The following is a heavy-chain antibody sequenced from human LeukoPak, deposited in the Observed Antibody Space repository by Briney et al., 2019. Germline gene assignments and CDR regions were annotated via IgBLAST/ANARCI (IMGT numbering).Heavy chain of an antibody. CDR3: ATGGHVRVYDSSAYYGHY. V-gene: IGHV1-24*01. CDR1: GYTLTELS. J-gene: IGHJ4*02. CDR2: FDPEDGET. Sequence: ASVKVSCKVSGYTLTELSMHWVRQAPGKGLQWMGGFDPEDGETLYAQQFQGRVTMTRDMSTSTVYMELSSLRPEDTAVYYCATGGHVRVYDSSAYYGHYWGQGTLVTVSS. D-gene: IGHD3-22*01.